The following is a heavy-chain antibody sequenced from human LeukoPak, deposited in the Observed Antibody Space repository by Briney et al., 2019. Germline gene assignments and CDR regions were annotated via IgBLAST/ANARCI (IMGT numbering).Heavy chain of an antibody. CDR3: ARLNSSGWKSDY. D-gene: IGHD6-19*01. CDR1: GRSINNSSYY. CDR2: FYYGGST. V-gene: IGHV4-39*01. Sequence: PSETLSLTCTVSGRSINNSSYYWGWVRQPPGKGLEWIGSFYYGGSTYYSPSLKSRVTISVDTSKNQFFLKLTSVTAADTAVYYCARLNSSGWKSDYWGQGTLVTVSS. J-gene: IGHJ4*02.